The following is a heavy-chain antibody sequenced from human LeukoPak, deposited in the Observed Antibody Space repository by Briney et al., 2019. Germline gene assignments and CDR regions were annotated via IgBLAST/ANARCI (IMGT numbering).Heavy chain of an antibody. CDR2: INPNSGGT. CDR3: ARVVLKLPGAFDI. J-gene: IGHJ3*02. Sequence: ASVKVSCKASGYTFTSYGISWVRQAPGQGLEWMGWINPNSGGTNYAQKFQGRVTMTRDTSISTAYMELSRLRSDDTAVYYCARVVLKLPGAFDIWGQGTMVTVSS. D-gene: IGHD2-15*01. V-gene: IGHV1-2*02. CDR1: GYTFTSYG.